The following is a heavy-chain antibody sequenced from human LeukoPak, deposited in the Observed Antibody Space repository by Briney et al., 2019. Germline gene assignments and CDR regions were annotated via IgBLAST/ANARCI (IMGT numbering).Heavy chain of an antibody. J-gene: IGHJ4*02. CDR1: GVSIIRTNW. Sequence: SETLSLTCAVSGVSIIRTNWWIWVRQTPGRGLEWIGEIYYDGVTNYNPSLKSRVTLSIDKPKNHFSLNLASVTAADTAVYYCARGRDVAVHHPFYWGQGTLVTVSS. D-gene: IGHD5-24*01. CDR2: IYYDGVT. CDR3: ARGRDVAVHHPFY. V-gene: IGHV4-4*02.